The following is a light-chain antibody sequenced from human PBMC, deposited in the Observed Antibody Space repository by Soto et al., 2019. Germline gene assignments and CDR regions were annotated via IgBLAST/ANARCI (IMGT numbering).Light chain of an antibody. Sequence: QSVLTQPPSVSGAPGQRVTISCTGSSSNIGAGYDVHWYQQLPGTAPKLLIYGNSNRPSGVPDRFSGSKSGTSASLAITGLQAEDEADYYCQSYDSLSGSHVFGTGTKLTVL. CDR1: SSNIGAGYD. V-gene: IGLV1-40*01. CDR3: QSYDSLSGSHV. J-gene: IGLJ1*01. CDR2: GNS.